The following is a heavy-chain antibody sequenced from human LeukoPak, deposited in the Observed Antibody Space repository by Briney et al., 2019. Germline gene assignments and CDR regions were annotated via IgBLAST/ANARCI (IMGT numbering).Heavy chain of an antibody. CDR3: ASDYSAGAIYYFDY. D-gene: IGHD1-26*01. J-gene: IGHJ4*02. V-gene: IGHV1-69*01. CDR2: IIPIFGTA. Sequence: GASVKVSCKASGGTFSSYAISWVRQGPGQGLEWMGGIIPIFGTANYAQKFQGRVTITADESTSTAYMELSSLRSEDTAVYYCASDYSAGAIYYFDYWGQGTLVTVSS. CDR1: GGTFSSYA.